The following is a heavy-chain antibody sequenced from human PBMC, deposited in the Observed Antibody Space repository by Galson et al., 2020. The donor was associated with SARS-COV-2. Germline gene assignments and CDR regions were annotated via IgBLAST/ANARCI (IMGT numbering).Heavy chain of an antibody. J-gene: IGHJ3*01. Sequence: SLKISCAASGFTFSSYGIHWVRQAPGKGLEWVAVISYDGSKKYYADSVRGRFTISRDNSKNTLFLQMNSLRTEDTALYYCAKSYDMKPRIHDAFDVWGQGTMVTVS. CDR3: AKSYDMKPRIHDAFDV. CDR1: GFTFSSYG. CDR2: ISYDGSKK. D-gene: IGHD3-9*01. V-gene: IGHV3-30*18.